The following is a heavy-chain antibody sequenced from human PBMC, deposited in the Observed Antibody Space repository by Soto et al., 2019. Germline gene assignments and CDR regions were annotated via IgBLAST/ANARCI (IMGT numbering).Heavy chain of an antibody. Sequence: RLSCVASGFTFSTYWMHWVRQAPGKGLVWVSRINPDGSSTTYADSVKGRFTISRDNAKSTVYLQMNSLRAEDTAVYYCARSYGVVDYWSQGTLVPVSS. CDR3: ARSYGVVDY. J-gene: IGHJ4*02. CDR1: GFTFSTYW. CDR2: INPDGSST. D-gene: IGHD3-10*01. V-gene: IGHV3-74*01.